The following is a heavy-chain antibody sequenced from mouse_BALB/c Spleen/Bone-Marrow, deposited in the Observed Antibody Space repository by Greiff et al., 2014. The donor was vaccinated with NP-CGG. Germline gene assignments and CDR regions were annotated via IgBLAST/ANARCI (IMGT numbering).Heavy chain of an antibody. D-gene: IGHD1-1*01. CDR3: AREVLRDYFDY. V-gene: IGHV5-12-1*01. CDR2: ISSGGGST. J-gene: IGHJ2*01. CDR1: GFAFSSYD. Sequence: DVKLVESGGGLVKPGGSLKLSCAASGFAFSSYDMSWVRQAPEKRLEWVAYISSGGGSTYYPDTVKGRFTISRDNAKNTLYLQMSSLKSEDTAMYHCAREVLRDYFDYWGQGTTLTVSS.